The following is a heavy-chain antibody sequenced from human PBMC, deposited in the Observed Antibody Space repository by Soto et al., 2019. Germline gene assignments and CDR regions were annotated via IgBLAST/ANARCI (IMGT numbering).Heavy chain of an antibody. J-gene: IGHJ4*02. CDR3: AREGGESSDGLYYFDS. CDR1: GGSTSSDNY. V-gene: IGHV4-30-4*01. D-gene: IGHD3-16*01. CDR2: IYYSGNT. Sequence: PSETLSLTCTVSGGSTSSDNYWSWIRQPPGKGLEWIGHIYYSGNTDYNPSLKSRLAISIDTSKNQFSLKLSSVTAADTAVYFCAREGGESSDGLYYFDSWGQGSRGTVSA.